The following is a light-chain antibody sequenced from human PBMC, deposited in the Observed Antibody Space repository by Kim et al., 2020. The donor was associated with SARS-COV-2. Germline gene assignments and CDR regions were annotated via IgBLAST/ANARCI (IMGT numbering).Light chain of an antibody. Sequence: EIVLTQSPGTLSLSPGETATLSCRASQSVYSSLLAWYQHKPGQAPRLLIYGASRRASGIPDRFSASGSETDFTLTITRLEPEDFAAYYCQQYGSSPYTFGQGTKLEI. J-gene: IGKJ2*01. CDR1: QSVYSSL. CDR2: GAS. CDR3: QQYGSSPYT. V-gene: IGKV3-20*01.